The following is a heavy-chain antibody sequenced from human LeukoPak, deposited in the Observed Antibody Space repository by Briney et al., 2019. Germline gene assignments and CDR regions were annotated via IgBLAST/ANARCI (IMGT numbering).Heavy chain of an antibody. Sequence: PSETLSLTCAVYGGSFSGYYWSWIRQPPGKGLEWIGEINHSGSTNYNPSLKSRVTISVDTSKNQFSLKLSSVTAADTAVYYCARSRGWLQSHPLGYWGQGTLVTVSS. CDR2: INHSGST. J-gene: IGHJ4*02. CDR1: GGSFSGYY. CDR3: ARSRGWLQSHPLGY. D-gene: IGHD5-24*01. V-gene: IGHV4-34*01.